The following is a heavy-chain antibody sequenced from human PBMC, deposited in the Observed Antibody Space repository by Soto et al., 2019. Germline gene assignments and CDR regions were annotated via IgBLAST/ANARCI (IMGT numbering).Heavy chain of an antibody. V-gene: IGHV3-21*01. CDR2: ITVCSSHI. CDR1: GFPFSAYN. CDR3: SRSPEVGVRGAY. Sequence: GWSLRLSCTGSGFPFSAYNINWVRQAPGKGLEWVSSITVCSSHIYQPNSMKGRFTISRDDAKNSVYLQIDSLRDEDTALYYCSRSPEVGVRGAYWGEGILVTVSS. J-gene: IGHJ4*02. D-gene: IGHD3-16*01.